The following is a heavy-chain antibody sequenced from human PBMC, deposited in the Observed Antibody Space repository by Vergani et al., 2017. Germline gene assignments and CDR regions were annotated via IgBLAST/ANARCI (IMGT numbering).Heavy chain of an antibody. J-gene: IGHJ4*02. CDR3: ARDVGIAVAGTLGYFDY. D-gene: IGHD6-19*01. V-gene: IGHV1-18*01. CDR1: GYTFTSYG. Sequence: QVQLVQSGAEVKKPGASVKVSCKASGYTFTSYGISWVRQAPGQGLEWMGWISAYNGNTNYAQKLQGRVTMTTDTSTSPAYMELRSLRSDDPAVYYCARDVGIAVAGTLGYFDYWGQGTLVTVSS. CDR2: ISAYNGNT.